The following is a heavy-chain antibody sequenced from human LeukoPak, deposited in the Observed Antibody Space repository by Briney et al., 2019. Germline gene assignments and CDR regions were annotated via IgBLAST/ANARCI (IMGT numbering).Heavy chain of an antibody. V-gene: IGHV3-23*01. CDR2: ISGSGGST. J-gene: IGHJ4*02. D-gene: IGHD5-12*01. CDR1: GFTLSSYA. Sequence: GGSLRLSCAASGFTLSSYAMSWVRQAPGKGLEWVSAISGSGGSTYYADSVKGRFTVSRDNSKNTLYLQMDSLRAEDTAVYYCAKEGSRGYDFREWDYFDYWGQGTLVTVSS. CDR3: AKEGSRGYDFREWDYFDY.